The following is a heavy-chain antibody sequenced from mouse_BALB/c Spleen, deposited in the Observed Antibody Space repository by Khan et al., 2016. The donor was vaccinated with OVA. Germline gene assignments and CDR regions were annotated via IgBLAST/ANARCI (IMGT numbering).Heavy chain of an antibody. V-gene: IGHV2-5*01. CDR3: AKKITTVDYYAMDY. Sequence: QVQLKESGPGLVQPSQSLSITCTVSGFSLTSYGVHWVRQSPGKGLEWLGVIWRGGSTDYNAAIMSRLSITKDNSKSQVFFKMNSLQADDTAIYYCAKKITTVDYYAMDYWGQGTSVTVSS. J-gene: IGHJ4*01. D-gene: IGHD1-1*01. CDR1: GFSLTSYG. CDR2: IWRGGST.